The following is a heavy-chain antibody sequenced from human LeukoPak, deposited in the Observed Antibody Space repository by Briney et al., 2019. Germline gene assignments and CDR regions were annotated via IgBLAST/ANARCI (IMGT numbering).Heavy chain of an antibody. CDR1: GGSIRRSNSY. J-gene: IGHJ3*02. CDR3: VSPPDASVEDSFVI. D-gene: IGHD5-24*01. Sequence: SETLSLTCTVSGGSIRRSNSYWGWIRHPPGKGLEWIGTISYSGGTYYNPSLKSRVSIPVDTTRNQLSWKLSSLTAAHTGVDFCVSPPDASVEDSFVIWAKGQWSPSLQ. CDR2: ISYSGGT. V-gene: IGHV4-39*01.